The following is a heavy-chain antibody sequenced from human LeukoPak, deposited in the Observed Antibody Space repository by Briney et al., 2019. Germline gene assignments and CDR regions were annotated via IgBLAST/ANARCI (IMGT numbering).Heavy chain of an antibody. CDR3: ARDSCGWYYFDY. CDR1: GFTFSSYW. D-gene: IGHD6-19*01. V-gene: IGHV3-7*01. CDR2: IKQDGSEK. J-gene: IGHJ4*02. Sequence: PGGSLRLSCAASGFTFSSYWMTWVRQAPGQGLEWVANIKQDGSEKYYVDSVKGRFTISRDNAKNSLYLQMNSLRAEDTAVYYCARDSCGWYYFDYWGQGTLVTVSS.